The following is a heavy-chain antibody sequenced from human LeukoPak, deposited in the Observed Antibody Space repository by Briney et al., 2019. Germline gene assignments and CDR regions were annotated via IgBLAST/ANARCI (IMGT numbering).Heavy chain of an antibody. CDR3: AIPDRRYGDAFDI. V-gene: IGHV3-11*04. CDR2: ISSSGSAR. Sequence: PGGPLRLSCAASGLTFSDYYVSWIRQAPGKGLEWVSYISSSGSARYYADSVKGRFTISRDNAKNSLYLQMNSLRAEDTAVYYCAIPDRRYGDAFDIWGQGTMVTVSS. J-gene: IGHJ3*02. CDR1: GLTFSDYY. D-gene: IGHD3-9*01.